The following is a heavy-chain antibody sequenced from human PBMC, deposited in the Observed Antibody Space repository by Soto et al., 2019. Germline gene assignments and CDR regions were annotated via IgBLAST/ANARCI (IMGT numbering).Heavy chain of an antibody. CDR3: GRCTSTSCHLGSDY. V-gene: IGHV3-30*02. J-gene: IGHJ4*02. D-gene: IGHD2-2*01. CDR1: GFTFSGHG. CDR2: IWYDGGNT. Sequence: GGSLRLSCAASGFTFSGHGMHWVRQAPGKGLEWVAAIWYDGGNTYYGDSVRGRFTISRDSSTNTLYLQMNSLRAADTAVYYCGRCTSTSCHLGSDYWGQGTLVTVSS.